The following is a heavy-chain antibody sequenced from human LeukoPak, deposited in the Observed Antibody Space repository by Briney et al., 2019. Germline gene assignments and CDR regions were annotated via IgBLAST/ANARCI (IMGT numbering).Heavy chain of an antibody. Sequence: GGSLRLSCAVSGFAFGSEAMGWVRQSPARGLEWVASISPGGGTTYYADSVKGRFTISRDNSKNTLYLQMNSLRAEDTAVYYCAKDLDFWSGYPFDYWGQGTLVTVSS. CDR3: AKDLDFWSGYPFDY. CDR2: ISPGGGTT. J-gene: IGHJ4*02. CDR1: GFAFGSEA. V-gene: IGHV3-23*01. D-gene: IGHD3-3*01.